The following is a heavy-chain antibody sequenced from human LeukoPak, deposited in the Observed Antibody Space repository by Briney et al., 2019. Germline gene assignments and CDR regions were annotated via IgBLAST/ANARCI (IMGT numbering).Heavy chain of an antibody. Sequence: PGGSLRLSCAASGFIFKTYTMTWVRQAPGKGLEWIGEINHSGSTNYNPSLKSRVTISVDTSKNQFSLKLSSVTAADTAVYYCARGVATTAPFDYWGQGTLVTVSS. CDR3: ARGVATTAPFDY. CDR2: INHSGST. V-gene: IGHV4-34*01. D-gene: IGHD5-12*01. CDR1: GFIFKTYT. J-gene: IGHJ4*02.